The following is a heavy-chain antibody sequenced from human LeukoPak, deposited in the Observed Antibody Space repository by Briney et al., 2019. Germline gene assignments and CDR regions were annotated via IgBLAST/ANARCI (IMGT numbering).Heavy chain of an antibody. CDR1: GYTFTGYI. CDR2: INPDSGYT. V-gene: IGHV1-2*02. D-gene: IGHD3-3*01. CDR3: ATDPRTTVFGTFRYYYMDV. J-gene: IGHJ6*03. Sequence: ASVKVSCKASGYTFTGYIMHWVRQAPGQGLEWMGWINPDSGYTNYAQKFQGRVTMTRDTSINTAYMELSRLTSDDTAVYYCATDPRTTVFGTFRYYYMDVWGEGTTVAVSS.